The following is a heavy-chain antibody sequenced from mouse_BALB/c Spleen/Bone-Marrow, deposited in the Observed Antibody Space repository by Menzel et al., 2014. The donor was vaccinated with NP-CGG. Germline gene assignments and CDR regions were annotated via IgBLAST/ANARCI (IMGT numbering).Heavy chain of an antibody. Sequence: DVKLVESGGGLVQPGGSLKLSCAASGFDFSRYWMSWVRQAPGKGLEWIGEINPDSNTINYTPSLKDKFIIPRDNAKNTLYLQMSKVRSEDTALYYCARLGYYGSFAYWGQGTLVTVSA. CDR1: GFDFSRYW. V-gene: IGHV4-1*02. CDR3: ARLGYYGSFAY. J-gene: IGHJ3*01. D-gene: IGHD1-2*01. CDR2: INPDSNTI.